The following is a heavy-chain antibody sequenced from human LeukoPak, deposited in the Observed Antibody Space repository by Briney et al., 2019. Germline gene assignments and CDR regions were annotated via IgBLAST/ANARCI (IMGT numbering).Heavy chain of an antibody. V-gene: IGHV3-30-3*01. CDR1: GFTFSSYA. D-gene: IGHD6-19*01. J-gene: IGHJ4*02. CDR2: ISYDGSNK. Sequence: PGGSLRLSCAASGFTFSSYAMHWVRQAPGKGLEWVAVISYDGSNKYYADSVKGRFTISRDNSKNSLYLHMSSLRADDTAVYYCARVWGYSTGRQRPTARADFDHWGQGTLVIVSS. CDR3: ARVWGYSTGRQRPTARADFDH.